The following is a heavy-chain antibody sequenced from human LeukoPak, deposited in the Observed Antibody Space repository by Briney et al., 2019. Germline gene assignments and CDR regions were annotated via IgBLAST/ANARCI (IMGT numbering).Heavy chain of an antibody. D-gene: IGHD2-2*01. J-gene: IGHJ4*02. Sequence: SETLSLTCAVYGGSFSGYYWSWIRQPPGKGLEWIGYIYYSGSTNYNPSLKSRVTISVDTSKNQFSLKLSSVTAADTAVYYCARDMRYFDYWGQGTLVTVSS. CDR3: ARDMRYFDY. V-gene: IGHV4-59*01. CDR2: IYYSGST. CDR1: GGSFSGYY.